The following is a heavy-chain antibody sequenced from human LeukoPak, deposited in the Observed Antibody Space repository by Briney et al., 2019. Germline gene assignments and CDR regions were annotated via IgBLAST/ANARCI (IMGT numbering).Heavy chain of an antibody. D-gene: IGHD6-13*01. CDR2: INPNSGGT. V-gene: IGHV1-2*02. J-gene: IGHJ4*02. CDR1: GYTFTGYY. Sequence: GASVKVSCKASGYTFTGYYMHWVRQAPGQGLEWMGWINPNSGGTNYAQKSQGRVTMTRDTSISTAYMELSRLRSDDTAVYYCARGDSSSWYYFDYWGQGTLVTVSS. CDR3: ARGDSSSWYYFDY.